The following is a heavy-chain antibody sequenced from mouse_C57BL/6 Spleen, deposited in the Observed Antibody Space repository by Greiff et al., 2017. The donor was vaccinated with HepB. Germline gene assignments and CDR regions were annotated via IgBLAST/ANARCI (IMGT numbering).Heavy chain of an antibody. Sequence: QVQLQQSGPELVKPGASVKISCKASGYAFSSSWMNWVKQRPGKGLEWIGRIYPGDGDTNYNGTFKGKATLTADKSSSTAYMQLSSLTSEDSAVYFCARVTTVVSPFAYWSQGTLVTV. J-gene: IGHJ3*01. CDR2: IYPGDGDT. D-gene: IGHD1-1*01. CDR3: ARVTTVVSPFAY. V-gene: IGHV1-82*01. CDR1: GYAFSSSW.